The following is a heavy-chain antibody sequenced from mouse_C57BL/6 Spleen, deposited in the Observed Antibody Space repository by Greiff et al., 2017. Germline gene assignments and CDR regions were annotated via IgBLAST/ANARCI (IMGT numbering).Heavy chain of an antibody. V-gene: IGHV1-15*01. Sequence: QVQLQQSGAELVRPGASVTLSCKASGYTFTDYEMHWVKQTPVHGLEWIGAIDPETGGTAYNQKFKGKAILTADKSSSTAYMELRSLTSEDSAVYYCTRCNDGYYGAYWGQGTLVTVSA. CDR3: TRCNDGYYGAY. CDR1: GYTFTDYE. J-gene: IGHJ3*01. CDR2: IDPETGGT. D-gene: IGHD2-3*01.